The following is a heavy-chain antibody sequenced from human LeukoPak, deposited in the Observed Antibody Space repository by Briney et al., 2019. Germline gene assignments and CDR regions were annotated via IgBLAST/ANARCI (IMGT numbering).Heavy chain of an antibody. J-gene: IGHJ4*02. D-gene: IGHD2-15*01. CDR1: GFTFSSYA. Sequence: GSLRLSCAASGFTFSSYAMHWVRQAPGKGLEWVAVISYDGSNKYYADSVKGRFPISSDNSKTTLYLQMNSLRAEDTAVYYCARDPFSGGSCYGDYWGQGTLVTVSS. CDR2: ISYDGSNK. V-gene: IGHV3-30-3*01. CDR3: ARDPFSGGSCYGDY.